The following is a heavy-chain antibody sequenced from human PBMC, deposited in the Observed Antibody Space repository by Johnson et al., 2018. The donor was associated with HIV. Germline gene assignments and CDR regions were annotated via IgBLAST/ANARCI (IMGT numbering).Heavy chain of an antibody. Sequence: QVQLVESGGGVVQPGRSLRLSCAASGFTFSSYAMHWVRQAPGKGLEWVAVISYDGSNKYYADSVKGRFTNSRDNSKNTLYLQMNILRSEDTAVYYCAKDSKRELVQGKDAFDFWGQGTMVIVSS. V-gene: IGHV3-30*04. CDR1: GFTFSSYA. D-gene: IGHD4-11*01. CDR2: ISYDGSNK. CDR3: AKDSKRELVQGKDAFDF. J-gene: IGHJ3*01.